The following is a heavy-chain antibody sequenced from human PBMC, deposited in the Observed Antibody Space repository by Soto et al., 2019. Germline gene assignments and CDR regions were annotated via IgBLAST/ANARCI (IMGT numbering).Heavy chain of an antibody. CDR2: IYYSGST. V-gene: IGHV4-39*01. CDR3: MLGGGWKDFDY. J-gene: IGHJ4*02. D-gene: IGHD2-21*01. Sequence: PSETLSLTCTVSGGSISSSSYYWGWIRQPPGKGLEWIGSIYYSGSTYYNPSLKSRVTISVDTSKNQFSLKLSSVTAADTAVYYFMLGGGWKDFDYWGQGTLVTVSS. CDR1: GGSISSSSYY.